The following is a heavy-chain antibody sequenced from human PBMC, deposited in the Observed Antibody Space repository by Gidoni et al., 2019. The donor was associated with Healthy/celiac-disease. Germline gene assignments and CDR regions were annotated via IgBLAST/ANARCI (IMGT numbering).Heavy chain of an antibody. CDR3: ARGREHGDYDYYYYSGIDV. CDR1: GGSFSGYY. CDR2: INHSGST. D-gene: IGHD4-17*01. V-gene: IGHV4-34*01. Sequence: QVQLQQWGAGLLKPSETLSLTCAVYGGSFSGYYWSWIRQPPGKRLEWMGEINHSGSTNYNPPPLSRVPISLDTSKNQFSLKLSSVTAADTAVYYCARGREHGDYDYYYYSGIDVWGQGTTVTVSS. J-gene: IGHJ6*02.